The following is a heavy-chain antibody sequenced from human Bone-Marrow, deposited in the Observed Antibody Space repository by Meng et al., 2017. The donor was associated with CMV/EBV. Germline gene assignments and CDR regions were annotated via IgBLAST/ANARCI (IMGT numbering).Heavy chain of an antibody. V-gene: IGHV3-7*04. Sequence: GGCLRLSCAASGFTLSSDWMSWVRQATGKGMEWVASIKQEVSEKHYVDSVKGRLTISRDNAENSLYLQMNSLRTEDTDVYYCARGAARFGYWGQGTLVTVSS. CDR2: IKQEVSEK. J-gene: IGHJ4*02. CDR3: ARGAARFGY. CDR1: GFTLSSDW. D-gene: IGHD6-6*01.